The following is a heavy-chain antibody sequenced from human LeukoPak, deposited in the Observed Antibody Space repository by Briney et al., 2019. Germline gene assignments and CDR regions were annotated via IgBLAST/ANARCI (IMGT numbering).Heavy chain of an antibody. D-gene: IGHD3-9*01. J-gene: IGHJ4*02. CDR2: IYYSGST. CDR1: GGSISSYY. V-gene: IGHV4-59*01. CDR3: ARADYDILTAQYYFDY. Sequence: PSETLSLTCTVSGGSISSYYWSWIRQPPGKGLEWIGYIYYSGSTNYNPSLESRVTISVDTSKNQFSLKLSSVTAADTAVYYCARADYDILTAQYYFDYWGQGTLVTVSS.